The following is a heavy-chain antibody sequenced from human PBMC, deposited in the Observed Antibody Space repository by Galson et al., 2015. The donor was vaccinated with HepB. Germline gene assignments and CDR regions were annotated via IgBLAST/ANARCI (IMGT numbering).Heavy chain of an antibody. CDR2: LYSGGIT. J-gene: IGHJ4*02. CDR1: GLTAPANY. Sequence: SLRLSCAVSGLTAPANYMSWVRQAPGKGLEWVSVLYSGGITYYADSVKGRFTISTDSSKTTLFLQMTSLRAEDTAVYYCAAYYYDYSSYYDYWGQGTLVTVSS. CDR3: AAYYYDYSSYYDY. D-gene: IGHD3-22*01. V-gene: IGHV3-53*01.